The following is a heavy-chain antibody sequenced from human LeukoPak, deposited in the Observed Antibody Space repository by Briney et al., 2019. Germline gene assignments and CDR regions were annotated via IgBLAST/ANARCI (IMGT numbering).Heavy chain of an antibody. CDR3: ARAPMYSGSWFHFDY. V-gene: IGHV3-48*02. CDR2: ISGGSSTI. J-gene: IGHJ4*02. Sequence: GGSLRLSCAASGFTFSIYSMTWVRQAPGKGLEWVSFISGGSSTIYYADSVKGRFTISRDNAKNSLYLQMSSLRDEDTAVYYCARAPMYSGSWFHFDYWGQGTLVTVSS. D-gene: IGHD6-13*01. CDR1: GFTFSIYS.